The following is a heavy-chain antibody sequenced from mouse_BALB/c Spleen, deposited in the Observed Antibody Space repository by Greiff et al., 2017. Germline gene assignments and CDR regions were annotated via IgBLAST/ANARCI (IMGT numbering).Heavy chain of an antibody. CDR1: GYNFTSYW. CDR2: IYPGSGST. Sequence: QVQLKQPGAELVKPGTSVKLSCKASGYNFTSYWINWVKLRPGQGLEWIGDIYPGSGSTNYNEKFKSKATLTVDTSSSTAYMQLSSLASEDSALYYCAREGFPAWFAYWGQGTLVTVSA. J-gene: IGHJ3*01. CDR3: AREGFPAWFAY. V-gene: IGHV1-55*01.